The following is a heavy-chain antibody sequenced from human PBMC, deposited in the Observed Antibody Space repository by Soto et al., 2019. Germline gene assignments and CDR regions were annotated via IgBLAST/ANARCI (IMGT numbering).Heavy chain of an antibody. CDR3: ARLVSGYCSGGSCSH. CDR2: IYYSGST. CDR1: GGSISSSSYY. D-gene: IGHD2-15*01. J-gene: IGHJ4*02. Sequence: QLQLQESGPGLVKPSETLSLTCTVSGGSISSSSYYWGWIRQPPGKGLEWIGSIYYSGSTYYNPSLKSRVTISVDTSKNQFSLKLSSVTAADTAVYYCARLVSGYCSGGSCSHWGQGTLVTVSS. V-gene: IGHV4-39*01.